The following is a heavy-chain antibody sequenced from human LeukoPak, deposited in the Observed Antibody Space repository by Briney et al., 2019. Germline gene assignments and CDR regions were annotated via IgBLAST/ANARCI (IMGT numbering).Heavy chain of an antibody. CDR2: ISGDGRST. J-gene: IGHJ4*02. Sequence: GGSLRLSCAASGFTFDDYAMLWVRQPPGKGLDWVSLISGDGRSTYYADSVKGRFTISRDNSKNSLYLQMNSLRTEDTALYYCTKGRKGCSSTNCYGNFDYWGQGTLVTVSS. V-gene: IGHV3-43*02. D-gene: IGHD2-2*01. CDR3: TKGRKGCSSTNCYGNFDY. CDR1: GFTFDDYA.